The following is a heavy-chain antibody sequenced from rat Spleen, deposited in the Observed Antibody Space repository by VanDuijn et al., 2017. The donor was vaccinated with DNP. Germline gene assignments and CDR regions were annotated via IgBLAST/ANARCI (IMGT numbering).Heavy chain of an antibody. CDR1: GFTFSYYD. CDR3: TTFNCGGYPFAS. D-gene: IGHD1-11*01. Sequence: EVQLVESGGGLVQPGRSLKLSCVASGFTFSYYDMVWVRQAPTKGLEWIAAITTSATPYFRDSVKGRFTISRDNAKSTLYLQMDSLRSEDTATYYCTTFNCGGYPFASWGQGTLVTVSS. CDR2: ITTSATP. J-gene: IGHJ3*01. V-gene: IGHV5-27*01.